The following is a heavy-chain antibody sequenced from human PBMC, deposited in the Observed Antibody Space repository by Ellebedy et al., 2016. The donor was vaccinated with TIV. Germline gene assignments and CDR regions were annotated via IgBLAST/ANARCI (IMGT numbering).Heavy chain of an antibody. D-gene: IGHD1-1*01. CDR1: GFSFSNYD. Sequence: GESLKISCAASGFSFSNYDMGWVRQSPGKGLEWVSTVTGSDFPGGSDNRYYADSVKGRFTISRDNSKNTLYLQMNSLRADDTAVYYCAVTTGTATTSRFEYWGQGILVIVSS. J-gene: IGHJ4*02. V-gene: IGHV3-23*01. CDR2: VTGSDFPGGSDNR. CDR3: AVTTGTATTSRFEY.